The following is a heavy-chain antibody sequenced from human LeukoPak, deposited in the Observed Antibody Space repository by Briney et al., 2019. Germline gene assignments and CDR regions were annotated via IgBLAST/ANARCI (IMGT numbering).Heavy chain of an antibody. CDR1: GYTFRTYW. CDR3: ARHRAAGGSYYYGADV. V-gene: IGHV5-51*01. CDR2: INPGDSDT. Sequence: GESLKISCKGSGYTFRTYWIAWVRQMPGKGLEWMGIINPGDSDTRYSPSFQGQVTISADESPTTAYLQWSSLKASDTAMYYCARHRAAGGSYYYGADVWGQGTTVTVSS. D-gene: IGHD6-13*01. J-gene: IGHJ6*02.